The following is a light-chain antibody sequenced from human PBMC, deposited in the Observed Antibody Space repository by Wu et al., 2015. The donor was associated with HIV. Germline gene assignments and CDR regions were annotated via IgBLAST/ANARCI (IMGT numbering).Light chain of an antibody. J-gene: IGKJ1*01. CDR1: QSVSSK. Sequence: EIVMTQSPATLSVSPGERATLSCRASQSVSSKLAWYLQRPGQAPRLLVYGASTRDTDIPARFSGSGSGTDFTLTISSMRSEDFGVYYCQQGEAFGQGTKVEIK. CDR3: QQGEA. V-gene: IGKV3-15*01. CDR2: GAS.